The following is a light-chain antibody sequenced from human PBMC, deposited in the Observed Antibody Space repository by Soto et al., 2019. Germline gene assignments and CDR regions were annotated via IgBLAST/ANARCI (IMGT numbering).Light chain of an antibody. Sequence: DIQMTQSPSSLSTSVGDRVTITCRASQSISTYLNWYQQKPGKAPKLLIYSASSLKSGVPSRFSGSGSGTDFTLTISSLQPEDFATEYCKQIYNTPPYTFGQGTKLEI. CDR2: SAS. V-gene: IGKV1-39*01. CDR3: KQIYNTPPYT. J-gene: IGKJ2*01. CDR1: QSISTY.